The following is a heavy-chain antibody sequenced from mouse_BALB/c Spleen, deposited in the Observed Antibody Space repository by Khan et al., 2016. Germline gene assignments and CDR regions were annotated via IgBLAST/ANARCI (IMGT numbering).Heavy chain of an antibody. CDR2: ISYSGST. V-gene: IGHV3-2*02. CDR1: GYSITSDYA. CDR3: ARTLLRLYYFDY. D-gene: IGHD1-2*01. J-gene: IGHJ2*01. Sequence: EVQLVESGPGLVKPSQSLSLTCTVTGYSITSDYAWNWIRQFPGNKLEWMGYISYSGSTSSNPSRKSRISITRDTSKNQFFLQLNSVTTEDTATYYSARTLLRLYYFDYWGQGTTLTVSS.